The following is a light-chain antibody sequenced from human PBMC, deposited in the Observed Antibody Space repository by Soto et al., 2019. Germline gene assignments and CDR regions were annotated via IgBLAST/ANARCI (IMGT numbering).Light chain of an antibody. CDR3: QQYYTSPRT. J-gene: IGKJ2*01. Sequence: DIVMTQSPDSLAVSLGERATINCKSSQSVLHSSNNKNYLAWYQQKPGQPPTLLLYWASTPESGVPDRFSGSGSGTDFTLTISSLQAEDVAVYYCQQYYTSPRTFGQGTKLEIK. V-gene: IGKV4-1*01. CDR2: WAS. CDR1: QSVLHSSNNKNY.